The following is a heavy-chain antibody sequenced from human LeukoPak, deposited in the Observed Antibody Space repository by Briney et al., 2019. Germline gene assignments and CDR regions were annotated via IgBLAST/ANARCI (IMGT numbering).Heavy chain of an antibody. Sequence: SETLSLTCTVSGDSINSLDLWSWVRQPPGKGLEWIGEMYLSGTTHSNPSVKSRVTISIDKSKNQFFLNLSSVTAADTAVYYCARGSYCSGGSCYSYWYFDLWGRGTLVTVSS. D-gene: IGHD2-15*01. CDR2: MYLSGTT. CDR1: GDSINSLDL. V-gene: IGHV4-4*02. CDR3: ARGSYCSGGSCYSYWYFDL. J-gene: IGHJ2*01.